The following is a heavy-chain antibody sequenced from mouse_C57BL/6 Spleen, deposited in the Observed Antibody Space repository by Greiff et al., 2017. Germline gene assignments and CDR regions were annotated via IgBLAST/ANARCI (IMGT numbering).Heavy chain of an antibody. CDR1: GYAFSSSW. J-gene: IGHJ2*01. V-gene: IGHV1-82*01. D-gene: IGHD2-3*01. Sequence: ESGPELVKPGASVKISCKASGYAFSSSWMNWVKQRPGKGLEWIGRIYPGDGDTNYNGKFKGKATLTADKSSSTAYMQLSSLTSEDSAVYFCARWGDGYLDYWGQGTTLTVSS. CDR2: IYPGDGDT. CDR3: ARWGDGYLDY.